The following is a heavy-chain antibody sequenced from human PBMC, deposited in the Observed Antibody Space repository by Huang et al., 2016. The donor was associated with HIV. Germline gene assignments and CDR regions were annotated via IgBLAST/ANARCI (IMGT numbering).Heavy chain of an antibody. CDR1: GYAFTSYY. V-gene: IGHV1-46*01. D-gene: IGHD3-22*01. Sequence: QVQLVQSGAEVKKPGASVKVSCKASGYAFTSYYMHWVRQAPGQGLEWMGIINPSDGSTSYAKKFQGRVTTTRETSTNTVFMEVSSLRSEDTAVYYCARDRDFYDSSGYWGFNYFDYWGQGTLVTVSS. CDR3: ARDRDFYDSSGYWGFNYFDY. CDR2: INPSDGST. J-gene: IGHJ4*02.